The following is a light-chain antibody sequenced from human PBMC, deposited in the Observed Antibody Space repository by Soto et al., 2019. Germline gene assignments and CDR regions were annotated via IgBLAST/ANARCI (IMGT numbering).Light chain of an antibody. V-gene: IGKV1-9*01. CDR3: QQYYRSSIT. CDR1: QDISVY. Sequence: DIQLTQSPSFLSASVGDRVTITCRASQDISVYLAWYQQKPAKAPTLLIYATSSLQSGVPSRFSGSGSGTEFTLTISSLQPDDFATYYCQQYYRSSITFGQGTRLEN. CDR2: ATS. J-gene: IGKJ5*01.